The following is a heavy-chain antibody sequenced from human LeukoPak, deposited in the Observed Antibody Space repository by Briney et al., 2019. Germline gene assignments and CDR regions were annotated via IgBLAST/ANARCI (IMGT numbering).Heavy chain of an antibody. CDR1: GFTFSSYS. Sequence: AGGSLRLSCAASGFTFSSYSMNWVRQAPGKGLEWVSYISSSSSTIYYADSVKGRFTISSDNAKNSLYLQMNSLRAEDTAVYYCAREEVIDEYYFDYWGQGTLVTVSS. V-gene: IGHV3-48*01. CDR2: ISSSSSTI. J-gene: IGHJ4*02. CDR3: AREEVIDEYYFDY.